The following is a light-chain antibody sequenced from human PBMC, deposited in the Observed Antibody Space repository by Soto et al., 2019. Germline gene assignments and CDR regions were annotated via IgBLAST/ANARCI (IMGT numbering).Light chain of an antibody. CDR1: HSVGSN. CDR3: QQYKQWPVA. J-gene: IGKJ4*01. Sequence: VMTQSQTTLSVSPGERATLSCRASHSVGSNLAWYQQNPGQAPRLLIYGASTRVTGVPARFSGSGSATQFTLTISSLQSEDFGFYYCQQYKQWPVAFGGGTKVDIK. V-gene: IGKV3-15*01. CDR2: GAS.